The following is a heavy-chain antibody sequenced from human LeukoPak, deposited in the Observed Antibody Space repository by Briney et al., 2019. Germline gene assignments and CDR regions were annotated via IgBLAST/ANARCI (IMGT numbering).Heavy chain of an antibody. V-gene: IGHV4-4*07. CDR3: ARDLGDGYNSGDAFDI. D-gene: IGHD5-24*01. CDR2: IYTSGNT. CDR1: GGSISSYY. Sequence: SETLSLTCTVSGGSISSYYWSWIRQPAGKGLEWIGRIYTSGNTNYNPSLKSRLNMSVDTSKNWFSLKLSSVTAADTALYYCARDLGDGYNSGDAFDIWGQGTMVTVSS. J-gene: IGHJ3*02.